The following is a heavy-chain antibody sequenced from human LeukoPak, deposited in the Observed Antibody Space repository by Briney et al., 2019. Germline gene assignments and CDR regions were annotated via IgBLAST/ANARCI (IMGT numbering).Heavy chain of an antibody. CDR2: IYYSGST. Sequence: SETLSLTCTVSGGSISSYYWSWIRQPPGKGLEWIGYIYYSGSTSYNPSLKSRVTISVDTSKNQFSLKLSSVTAADTAVYYCARDGGVGSGYDFVDAFDIWGQGTMVTVSS. V-gene: IGHV4-59*12. CDR1: GGSISSYY. J-gene: IGHJ3*02. CDR3: ARDGGVGSGYDFVDAFDI. D-gene: IGHD5-12*01.